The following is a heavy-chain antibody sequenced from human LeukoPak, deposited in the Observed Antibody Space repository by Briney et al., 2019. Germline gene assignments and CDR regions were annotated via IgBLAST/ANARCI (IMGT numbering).Heavy chain of an antibody. Sequence: GGSLRLSCAASGFTFSSYSMNWVRKAPGKGLEWVSYISSSSSTIYYADSVKGRFTISRDNAKNSLYLQMNSLRAEDTAVYYRAREARGSSSSEYDYWGQGTLVIVSS. CDR3: AREARGSSSSEYDY. V-gene: IGHV3-48*01. CDR1: GFTFSSYS. CDR2: ISSSSSTI. J-gene: IGHJ4*02. D-gene: IGHD6-6*01.